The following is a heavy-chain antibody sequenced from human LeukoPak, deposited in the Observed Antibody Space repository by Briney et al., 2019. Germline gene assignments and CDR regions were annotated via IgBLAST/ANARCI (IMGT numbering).Heavy chain of an antibody. V-gene: IGHV3-33*03. CDR1: RLSVSTSV. CDR2: TWSDGVAK. D-gene: IGHD1-7*01. CDR3: TKETNAFDA. Sequence: GGSLRLSCAASRLSVSTSVIHWVRQIPGRGLQWVAGTWSDGVAKYYEASVKGRFTISIDRSKNTVFLQMNNLRAEDTALYHCTKETNAFDAWGQGTLVTVSS. J-gene: IGHJ3*01.